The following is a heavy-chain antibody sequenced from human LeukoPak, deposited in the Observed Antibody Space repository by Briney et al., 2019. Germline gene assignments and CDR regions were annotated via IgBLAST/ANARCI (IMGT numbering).Heavy chain of an antibody. D-gene: IGHD5-24*01. J-gene: IGHJ4*02. CDR2: INHSGST. Sequence: SETLSLTCAVYGGSFSGYYWSWIRQPPGKGLEWIGEINHSGSTNYNPSLKSRVTISVDTSKNQFSLKLSSVTAADTAVYYCARVGRWLQQGGFDYWGRGTLVTVSS. CDR1: GGSFSGYY. CDR3: ARVGRWLQQGGFDY. V-gene: IGHV4-34*01.